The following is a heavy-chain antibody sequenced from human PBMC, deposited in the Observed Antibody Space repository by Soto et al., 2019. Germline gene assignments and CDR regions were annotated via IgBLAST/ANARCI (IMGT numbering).Heavy chain of an antibody. CDR2: FDPEDGET. J-gene: IGHJ4*02. V-gene: IGHV1-24*01. Sequence: ASVKVSCKVSGYTLTELCMHWVRQAPGKGLEWMGGFDPEDGETIYAQKFQGRVTMTEDTSTDTAYMELSSLRSEDTAVYYCATWSFPGIAAAGSHDYWGQGTLVTVSS. D-gene: IGHD6-13*01. CDR3: ATWSFPGIAAAGSHDY. CDR1: GYTLTELC.